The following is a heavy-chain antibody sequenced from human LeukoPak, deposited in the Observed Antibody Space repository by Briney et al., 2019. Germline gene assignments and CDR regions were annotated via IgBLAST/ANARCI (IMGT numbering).Heavy chain of an antibody. J-gene: IGHJ6*02. D-gene: IGHD4-17*01. CDR2: IYYSGST. CDR1: GGSISSGGYY. V-gene: IGHV4-31*03. Sequence: SETLSLTCTVSGGSISSGGYYWSWIRQHPGKGLEWIGYIYYSGSTYYNPSLKSRVTISVDRSKNQFSLKLSSVTAADTAVYYCARGDYGMLYYGMDVWGQGTTVTVSS. CDR3: ARGDYGMLYYGMDV.